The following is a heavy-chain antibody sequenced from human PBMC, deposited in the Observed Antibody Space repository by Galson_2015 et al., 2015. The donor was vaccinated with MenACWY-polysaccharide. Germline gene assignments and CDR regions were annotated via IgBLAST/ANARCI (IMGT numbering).Heavy chain of an antibody. Sequence: SLRLSCAASGFTFNNYVMTWVRQAPGKGLEWLSSISGSGALTYYADSVKGRFTVSRDNSRNTLWLQMNSLRAEDTAVYYCAKPPDGLYDSDSWFSHGGSDWGQGTLVTVSS. CDR1: GFTFNNYV. D-gene: IGHD3-22*01. CDR2: ISGSGALT. V-gene: IGHV3-23*01. J-gene: IGHJ4*02. CDR3: AKPPDGLYDSDSWFSHGGSD.